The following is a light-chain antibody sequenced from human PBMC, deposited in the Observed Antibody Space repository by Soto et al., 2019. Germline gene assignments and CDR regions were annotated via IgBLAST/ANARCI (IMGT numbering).Light chain of an antibody. Sequence: DIQLTQSPSFLSASVGDRVTISCRASQGISDYLAWYQQKPGKAPKLLIYGASTLQSGVPSRFGGSASGTEFTLTISSLQPEDFATYLCQQFNAYPLTFGGGTKLEIK. V-gene: IGKV1-9*01. CDR1: QGISDY. CDR3: QQFNAYPLT. CDR2: GAS. J-gene: IGKJ4*01.